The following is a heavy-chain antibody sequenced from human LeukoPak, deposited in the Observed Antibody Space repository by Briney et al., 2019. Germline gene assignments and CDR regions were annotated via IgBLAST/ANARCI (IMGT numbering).Heavy chain of an antibody. V-gene: IGHV4-31*03. D-gene: IGHD4-17*01. Sequence: SQTLSLTCTVSGGSISSGAYYWSWIRQHPGKGPEWIGYIYYSGITYYNPSLKSRFTISVDTSKNQFSLKLTSVTAADTAVYYCARGGYGADYYFDYWGQGTLVTVSS. CDR2: IYYSGIT. J-gene: IGHJ4*02. CDR3: ARGGYGADYYFDY. CDR1: GGSISSGAYY.